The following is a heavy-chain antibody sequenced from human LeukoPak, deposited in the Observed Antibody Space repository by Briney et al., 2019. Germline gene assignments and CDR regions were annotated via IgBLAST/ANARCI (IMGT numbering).Heavy chain of an antibody. V-gene: IGHV1-2*04. J-gene: IGHJ4*02. CDR2: INPNSGGT. CDR1: GYTFTGYY. Sequence: ASVKVSCKASGYTFTGYYMHWVRQAPGQGLEWMGWINPNSGGTNYAQKFQGWVTMTRDTSISTAYMELSRLRSDDTAVYYCARAEPYYDFWSGYYNYWGQGTLVTVPS. D-gene: IGHD3-3*01. CDR3: ARAEPYYDFWSGYYNY.